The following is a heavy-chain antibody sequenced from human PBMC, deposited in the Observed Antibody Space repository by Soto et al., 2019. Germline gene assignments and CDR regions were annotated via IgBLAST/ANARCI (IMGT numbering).Heavy chain of an antibody. V-gene: IGHV1-18*01. CDR3: ARVDVVVVAATLDY. CDR1: GYTFTSYG. CDR2: ISAYNGNT. Sequence: ASVKVSCKASGYTFTSYGITWVRQAPGQGLEWMGWISAYNGNTNYAQKLQGRVTMTTDTSTSTAYMELRSLRSDDTAVYYCARVDVVVVAATLDYWGQGTLVTVSS. D-gene: IGHD2-15*01. J-gene: IGHJ4*02.